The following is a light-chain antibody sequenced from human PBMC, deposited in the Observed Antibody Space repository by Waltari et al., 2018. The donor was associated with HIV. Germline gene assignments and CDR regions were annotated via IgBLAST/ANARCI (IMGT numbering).Light chain of an antibody. V-gene: IGKV1-39*01. CDR2: GAS. Sequence: DIQMTQSQSSLSASVGDRVTLTCRTSQNVNTFLNWYQLKPGKVPKLLIYGASNLESVVPSRFSGTGSGTDFTLTISSLQPEDFATYFCLQTYTSPLTFGPGTKLDVK. CDR3: LQTYTSPLT. J-gene: IGKJ3*01. CDR1: QNVNTF.